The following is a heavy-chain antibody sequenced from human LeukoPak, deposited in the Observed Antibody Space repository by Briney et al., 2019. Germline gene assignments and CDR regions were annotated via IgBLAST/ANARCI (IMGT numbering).Heavy chain of an antibody. V-gene: IGHV3-23*01. CDR2: ISGSGGST. CDR1: GFTFSSYA. J-gene: IGHJ4*02. CDR3: AKDARPEWVFDY. D-gene: IGHD3-3*01. Sequence: TGGSLRLSGAASGFTFSSYAMSWVRQAPGKGLEWVSAISGSGGSTYYADSVKGRFTISRDNSKNTLYLQMNSLRAEDTAVYYCAKDARPEWVFDYWGQGTLVTVSS.